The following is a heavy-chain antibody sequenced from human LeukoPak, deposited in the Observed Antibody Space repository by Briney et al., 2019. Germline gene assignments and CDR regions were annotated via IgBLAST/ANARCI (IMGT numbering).Heavy chain of an antibody. V-gene: IGHV3-48*01. CDR1: GFTFSSYR. CDR3: ARSSRELGGYAPWELMPPFDY. D-gene: IGHD1-7*01. Sequence: GGSLRLSCAASGFTFSSYRMNLVRQAPGKGLEWVSYISSSSSTIYYADSVKGRFTISRDNAKNSLDLQMNSLRAEDTAVYYCARSSRELGGYAPWELMPPFDYWGQGTLVTVSS. CDR2: ISSSSSTI. J-gene: IGHJ4*02.